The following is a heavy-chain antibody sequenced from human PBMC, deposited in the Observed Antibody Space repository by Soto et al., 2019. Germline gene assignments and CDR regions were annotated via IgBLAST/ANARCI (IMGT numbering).Heavy chain of an antibody. D-gene: IGHD6-6*01. Sequence: SETLSLTCTVSGGSISSYYWSWIRQPPGKGLEWIGYIYDSGSTNYNPSLKSRVTISVDTSKNQFSLKLTSGTAADTAVYYCAAPPRYWGKGTLVTVSS. CDR1: GGSISSYY. J-gene: IGHJ4*02. CDR3: AAPPRY. V-gene: IGHV4-59*01. CDR2: IYDSGST.